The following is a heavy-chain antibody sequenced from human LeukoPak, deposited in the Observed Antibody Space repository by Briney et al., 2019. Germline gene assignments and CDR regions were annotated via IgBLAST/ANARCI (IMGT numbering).Heavy chain of an antibody. D-gene: IGHD3-3*01. J-gene: IGHJ5*02. Sequence: KPSETLSLTCAVYGGSFSGYYWSWILQPPGKGLEWIGEINHSGSTNYNPSLKSRVTISVDTSKNQFSLKLSSVTAADTAVYYCARGPRITIFGVVISGWFDPWGQGTLVTVSS. CDR2: INHSGST. V-gene: IGHV4-34*01. CDR3: ARGPRITIFGVVISGWFDP. CDR1: GGSFSGYY.